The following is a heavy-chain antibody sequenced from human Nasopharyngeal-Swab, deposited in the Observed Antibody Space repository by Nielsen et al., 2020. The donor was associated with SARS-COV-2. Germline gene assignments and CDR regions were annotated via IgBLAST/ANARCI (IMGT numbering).Heavy chain of an antibody. CDR2: INWNSDR. D-gene: IGHD3-3*02. CDR1: GFTFDDYA. CDR3: AKEINSFDYYYYTMDV. J-gene: IGHJ6*02. V-gene: IGHV3-9*01. Sequence: SLRLSCAASGFTFDDYAMHWVRQAPGKGLEWVSSINWNSDRVYADSVRGRFTISRDNAKNSLYLQMNSLRPEDTALYYCAKEINSFDYYYYTMDVWGQGTTVTVSS.